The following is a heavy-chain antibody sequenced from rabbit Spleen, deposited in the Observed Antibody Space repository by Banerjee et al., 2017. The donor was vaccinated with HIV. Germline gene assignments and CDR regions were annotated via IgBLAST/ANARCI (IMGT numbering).Heavy chain of an antibody. V-gene: IGHV1S7*01. CDR1: GFTLSSYY. J-gene: IGHJ4*01. Sequence: QLKESGGGLVQPGGSLKLSCKASGFTLSSYYMNWVRQAPGKGLEWIGYIDPVFGITYYASWVNGRFSISRENAQNTVFLQMTSLTAADTATYFCARVGGVGVYGYATLWGPGTLVTVS. CDR2: IDPVFGIT. CDR3: ARVGGVGVYGYATL. D-gene: IGHD6-1*01.